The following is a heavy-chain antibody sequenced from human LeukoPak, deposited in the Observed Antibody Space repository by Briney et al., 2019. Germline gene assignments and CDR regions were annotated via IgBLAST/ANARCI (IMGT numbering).Heavy chain of an antibody. CDR1: GFTFSDYY. CDR3: ARDRRARYFDWLYGGSGAFDI. J-gene: IGHJ3*02. V-gene: IGHV3-11*01. D-gene: IGHD3-9*01. Sequence: GGSLRLSCAASGFTFSDYYMSWIRQAPGKGLEWVSYISSSGSTIYYADSVKGRFTISRDNAKNSLYLQMNSLRAEDTAVYYCARDRRARYFDWLYGGSGAFDIWGQGTMVTVSS. CDR2: ISSSGSTI.